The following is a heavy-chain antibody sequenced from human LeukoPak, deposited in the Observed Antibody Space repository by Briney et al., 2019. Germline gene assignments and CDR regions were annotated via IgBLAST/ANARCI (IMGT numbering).Heavy chain of an antibody. J-gene: IGHJ3*02. CDR3: ARLKNERYYDFWSGPRDAFDI. CDR1: GGPFSGYY. D-gene: IGHD3-3*01. V-gene: IGHV4-34*01. Sequence: PSETLSLTCAVYGGPFSGYYWSWIRQPPGKGLEWIGEINHSGSTNYNPSLKSRVTISVDTSKNQFSLKLSSVTAADTAVYYCARLKNERYYDFWSGPRDAFDIWGQGTMVTVSS. CDR2: INHSGST.